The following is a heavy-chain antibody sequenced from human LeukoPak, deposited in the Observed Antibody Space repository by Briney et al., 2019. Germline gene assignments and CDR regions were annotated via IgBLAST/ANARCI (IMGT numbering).Heavy chain of an antibody. Sequence: ASVKVSCKASGYTFTSYGISWVRQAPGQGLEWMGWISAYNGNTNYAQKLQGRVTMTTDTSTSTAYMELRSLRSDDTAVYYFARDGSGSYGSPYSWDYGMDVWGQGTTVTVSS. CDR3: ARDGSGSYGSPYSWDYGMDV. J-gene: IGHJ6*02. D-gene: IGHD5-18*01. CDR1: GYTFTSYG. V-gene: IGHV1-18*01. CDR2: ISAYNGNT.